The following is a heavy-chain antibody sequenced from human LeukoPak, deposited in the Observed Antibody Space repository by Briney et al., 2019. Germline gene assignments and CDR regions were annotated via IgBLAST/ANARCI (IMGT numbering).Heavy chain of an antibody. CDR1: GFTFSNAW. CDR3: TTAPYYDILTGYYDY. CDR2: IKSKTDGGTT. D-gene: IGHD3-9*01. J-gene: IGHJ4*02. Sequence: GGSLRLSCAASGFTFSNAWMSWVRQAPGKGLEWVGRIKSKTDGGTTDYAAPVKGRFTISSDDSKNTLYLQMNSLKTEDTAVYYCTTAPYYDILTGYYDYWGQGTLVTVSS. V-gene: IGHV3-15*01.